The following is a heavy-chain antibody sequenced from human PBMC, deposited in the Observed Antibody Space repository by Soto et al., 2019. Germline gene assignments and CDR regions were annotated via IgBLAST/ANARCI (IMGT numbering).Heavy chain of an antibody. CDR3: ARAPQIVAMGRPFDY. D-gene: IGHD5-12*01. CDR2: INHSGST. CDR1: GGSFSGYS. Sequence: PSETLSLTCAVYGGSFSGYSWNWIRQPPGKGLEWIGEINHSGSTNYNPSLKSRVTISLDTSKNQFSLRLTSLTAADTAVYFCARAPQIVAMGRPFDYWRQGILVTVSS. J-gene: IGHJ4*02. V-gene: IGHV4-34*01.